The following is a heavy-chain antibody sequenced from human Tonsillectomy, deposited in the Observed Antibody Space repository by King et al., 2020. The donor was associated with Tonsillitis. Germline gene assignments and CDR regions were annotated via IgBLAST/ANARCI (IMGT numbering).Heavy chain of an antibody. CDR3: ARDLYSSGDFYFDY. CDR2: IYYSGST. Sequence: QLQESGPGLVKPSETLSLTCTVSGGSVSSGSYYWSWIRQPPVKGLEWIGNIYYSGSTNYNPSLKSRVTISVDTSKNQFSLNLSSVTAADTAVYYCARDLYSSGDFYFDYWGLGTMVTVSS. D-gene: IGHD6-19*01. V-gene: IGHV4-61*01. CDR1: GGSVSSGSYY. J-gene: IGHJ4*02.